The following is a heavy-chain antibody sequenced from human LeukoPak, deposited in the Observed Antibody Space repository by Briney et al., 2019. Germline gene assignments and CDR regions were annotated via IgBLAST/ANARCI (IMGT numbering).Heavy chain of an antibody. D-gene: IGHD3-10*01. CDR3: ARDGQYMVYYYYYMDV. V-gene: IGHV1-46*01. CDR2: INPSGGST. CDR1: GYTFTGYY. Sequence: ASVKVSCKASGYTFTGYYMHWVRQAPGQGLEWMGIINPSGGSTSYAQKFQGRVTMTRDMSTSTVYMELSSLRSEDTAVYYCARDGQYMVYYYYYMDVWGKGTTVTVSS. J-gene: IGHJ6*03.